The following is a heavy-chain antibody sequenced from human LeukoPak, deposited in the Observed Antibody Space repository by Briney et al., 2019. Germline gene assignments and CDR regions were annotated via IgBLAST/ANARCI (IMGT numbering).Heavy chain of an antibody. CDR2: ITTGGPNT. D-gene: IGHD7-27*01. CDR1: GFTFSSYT. Sequence: GGSLRLSCTASGFTFSSYTMSWVRQAPGKGLRWVSTITTGGPNTYYADSVKGRFAVSRDDSKNTLYLQMNSLRAEDTAVYYCAKDGGLWVSAHWGDSWGRGTLVTVSS. V-gene: IGHV3-23*01. CDR3: AKDGGLWVSAHWGDS. J-gene: IGHJ4*02.